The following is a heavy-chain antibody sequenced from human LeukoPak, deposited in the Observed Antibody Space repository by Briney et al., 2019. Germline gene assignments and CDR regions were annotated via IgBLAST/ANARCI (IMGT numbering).Heavy chain of an antibody. CDR3: ARDEYSSGWYSKYNWFDP. J-gene: IGHJ5*02. CDR1: GDSVSSNTAA. CDR2: TYYRSKWYH. D-gene: IGHD6-19*01. V-gene: IGHV6-1*01. Sequence: SQTLSLTCAISGDSVSSNTAAWNWIRQSPSRGFEWLGRTYYRSKWYHDYAVSVKSRLTINPDTSKNQFSLQLNSVTPEDTAVYYCARDEYSSGWYSKYNWFDPWGQGTLVTVSS.